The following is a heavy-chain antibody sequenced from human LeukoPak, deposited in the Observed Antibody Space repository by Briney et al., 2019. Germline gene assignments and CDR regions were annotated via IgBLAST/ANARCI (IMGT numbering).Heavy chain of an antibody. D-gene: IGHD6-13*01. CDR3: AGSAAGTLETYYFDY. J-gene: IGHJ4*02. Sequence: SETLSLTCTVSGGSISSGGYYWSWIRQHPGKGLEWIGYIYYSGSTYYNPSLKSRVTISVDTSKNQFSLKLSSVTAADTAVYYCAGSAAGTLETYYFDYWGQGTLVTVSS. CDR2: IYYSGST. CDR1: GGSISSGGYY. V-gene: IGHV4-31*03.